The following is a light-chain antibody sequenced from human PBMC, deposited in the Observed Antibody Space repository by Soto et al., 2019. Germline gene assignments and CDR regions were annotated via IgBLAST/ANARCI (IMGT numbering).Light chain of an antibody. J-gene: IGLJ1*01. V-gene: IGLV2-14*01. Sequence: QSVLTQPASVSGSPGQSITISCTGTSSDVGGYNYVSWYQQHPGKAPKLMIYDVNNRPSGVSNRFSGSKPGNTASLTISGLQAEDEADYYCSSYTSSSTLFVFGTGTKLTVL. CDR2: DVN. CDR3: SSYTSSSTLFV. CDR1: SSDVGGYNY.